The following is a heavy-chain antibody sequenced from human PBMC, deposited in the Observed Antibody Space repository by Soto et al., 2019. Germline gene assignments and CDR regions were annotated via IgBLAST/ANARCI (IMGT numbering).Heavy chain of an antibody. D-gene: IGHD3-9*01. CDR1: SGSISTYY. CDR2: IYYSGST. CDR3: ALGDILTGYPSFDY. Sequence: PSETLSLTCTVSSGSISTYYWSWIRQPPGKGLEWIGYIYYSGSTNYNPSLKTRVTISVDTSKNQFSLNLSSVTAADTAVYYCALGDILTGYPSFDYWGQGTLVTVSS. V-gene: IGHV4-59*01. J-gene: IGHJ4*02.